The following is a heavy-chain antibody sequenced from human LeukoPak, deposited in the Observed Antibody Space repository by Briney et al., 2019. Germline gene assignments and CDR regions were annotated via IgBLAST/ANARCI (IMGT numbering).Heavy chain of an antibody. CDR3: AKGRIVGAVWFDP. D-gene: IGHD1-26*01. CDR1: GFTFSDYY. J-gene: IGHJ5*02. CDR2: ISSSGSTI. V-gene: IGHV3-11*04. Sequence: GGSLRLSCAASGFTFSDYYMSWIRQAPGKGLEWVSYISSSGSTIYYADSVKGRFTISRDNAKNSLYLQMNSLRAEDTAVYYCAKGRIVGAVWFDPWGQGTLVTVSS.